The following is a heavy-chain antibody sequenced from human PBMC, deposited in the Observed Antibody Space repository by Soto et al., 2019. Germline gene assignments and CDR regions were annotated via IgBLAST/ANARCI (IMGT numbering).Heavy chain of an antibody. CDR2: FWYDGSNK. CDR3: ARDGTFGAKGGSLDI. D-gene: IGHD3-16*01. Sequence: QVQLVESGGGVVQPGRSLRLSCAASGFTFRTYGMHWVRQAPGKGLEWVAIFWYDGSNKYYAESVKGRFTISRDNSKNTLYLQMNSLRAEDTAVYYCARDGTFGAKGGSLDIWGQGKMVTVSS. V-gene: IGHV3-33*01. CDR1: GFTFRTYG. J-gene: IGHJ3*02.